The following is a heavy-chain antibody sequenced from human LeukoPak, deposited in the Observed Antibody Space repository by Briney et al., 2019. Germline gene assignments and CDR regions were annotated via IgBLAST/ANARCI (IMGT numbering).Heavy chain of an antibody. CDR2: ISGSSGTI. CDR1: GFTFSSYN. J-gene: IGHJ4*02. CDR3: ARVANSNYYFDC. Sequence: GGSLRLSCTASGFTFSSYNMNWVRQTPGKGLEWLSYISGSSGTIYYADSVKGRFTISRDNAKNPLDLQMNSLRDEDTALYYCARVANSNYYFDCWGQGTLVTVSS. D-gene: IGHD1-7*01. V-gene: IGHV3-48*02.